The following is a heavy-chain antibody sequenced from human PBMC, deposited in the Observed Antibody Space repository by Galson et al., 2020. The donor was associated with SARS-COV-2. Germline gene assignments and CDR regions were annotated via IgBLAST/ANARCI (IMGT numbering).Heavy chain of an antibody. CDR3: ARDWRYTIFSSTASYYMDV. CDR1: GFTFSSYT. V-gene: IGHV3-21*01. D-gene: IGHD3-3*01. J-gene: IGHJ6*03. CDR2: ISSSNMYI. Sequence: NSGGSLRLSCTASGFTFSSYTMNWVRQAPGKGLVWVSSISSSNMYIYYSDSVKGRFTISRDNTKNALYLQMNSLRPEDTAVYYCARDWRYTIFSSTASYYMDVWGKGTTVTVSS.